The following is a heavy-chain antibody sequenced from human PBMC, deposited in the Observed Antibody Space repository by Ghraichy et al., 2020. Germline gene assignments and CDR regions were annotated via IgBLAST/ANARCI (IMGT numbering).Heavy chain of an antibody. J-gene: IGHJ6*02. V-gene: IGHV4-39*03. CDR3: NTGYYYKYGMDV. CDR1: GGSISSSNYY. D-gene: IGHD2/OR15-2a*01. CDR2: IYYSGST. Sequence: SETLSLICTVSGGSISSSNYYWGWIHQPPGKGLEWIGSIYYSGSTHYNPSLKSRVTISVDTSKNQFSLKLSSVTAADTAVYYCNTGYYYKYGMDVWGQGTTVTVSS.